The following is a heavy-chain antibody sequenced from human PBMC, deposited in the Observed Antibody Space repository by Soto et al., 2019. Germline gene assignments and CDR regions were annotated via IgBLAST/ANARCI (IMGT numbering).Heavy chain of an antibody. D-gene: IGHD6-19*01. V-gene: IGHV3-30*18. CDR3: AKEITVAGDFDY. CDR2: VSSDGRTQ. CDR1: GFTFSSYG. Sequence: GGSLRLSCAASGFTFSSYGMHWVRQAPGKGLEWVAVVSSDGRTQYYADSVKGRFTISRDNSRNTLFLQMDSLRPEDTAVYYCAKEITVAGDFDYWGHGTLVTVSS. J-gene: IGHJ4*01.